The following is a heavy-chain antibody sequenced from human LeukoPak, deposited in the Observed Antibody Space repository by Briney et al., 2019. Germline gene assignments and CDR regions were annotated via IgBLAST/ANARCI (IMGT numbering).Heavy chain of an antibody. D-gene: IGHD3-22*01. CDR1: GYTFISYY. V-gene: IGHV1-46*01. CDR2: FNPTGAST. J-gene: IGHJ4*02. Sequence: GASGKVSCKTSGYTFISYYIHWVRQAPGQGLEWMGIFNPTGASTTYAQKFQGRVTMTRDTSTTTVYMELSSLTSEDTAVYYCARDPPLDSSDFDSWGQGTLVTVSS. CDR3: ARDPPLDSSDFDS.